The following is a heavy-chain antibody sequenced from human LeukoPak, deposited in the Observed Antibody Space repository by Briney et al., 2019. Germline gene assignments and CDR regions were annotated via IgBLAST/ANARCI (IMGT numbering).Heavy chain of an antibody. D-gene: IGHD2-15*01. J-gene: IGHJ3*02. CDR1: GGSINKSPYY. CDR3: ARDTLPEDAFDI. V-gene: IGHV4-39*02. Sequence: SETLSLTCTVSGGSINKSPYYWGWIRQTPGKGLEWIGSVYHTGATYYNPSLKSRVSISVETSKNQFSLKLSSVTAADTAVYYCARDTLPEDAFDIWGQGTMVTVSS. CDR2: VYHTGAT.